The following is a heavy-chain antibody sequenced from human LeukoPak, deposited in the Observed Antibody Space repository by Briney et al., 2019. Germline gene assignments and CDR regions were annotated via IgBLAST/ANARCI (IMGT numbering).Heavy chain of an antibody. V-gene: IGHV3-48*03. CDR3: ARIGYSYGIDY. Sequence: SGGSLRLSCAASGFTFSSYELNWVRQAPGKGLEWVSYISDTGSTIYYADSVKGRFTISRDNAKNSLYLQMNSLRAEDTAVYYCARIGYSYGIDYWGQGTLVTVSS. CDR1: GFTFSSYE. D-gene: IGHD5-18*01. CDR2: ISDTGSTI. J-gene: IGHJ4*02.